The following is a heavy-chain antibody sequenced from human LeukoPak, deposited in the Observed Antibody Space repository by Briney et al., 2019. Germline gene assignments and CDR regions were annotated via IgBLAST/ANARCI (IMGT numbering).Heavy chain of an antibody. CDR2: ISGSGGGT. CDR1: GFTFSSYA. V-gene: IGHV3-23*01. D-gene: IGHD2-2*02. CDR3: AKDSAIVVVPAAIGDY. J-gene: IGHJ4*02. Sequence: GGSLRLSCAASGFTFSSYAVSWVRQAPGKGLEWVSAISGSGGGTYYADSVKGRFTISRDNSKNTLYLQMNSLRAEDTAVYYCAKDSAIVVVPAAIGDYWGQGTLVTVSS.